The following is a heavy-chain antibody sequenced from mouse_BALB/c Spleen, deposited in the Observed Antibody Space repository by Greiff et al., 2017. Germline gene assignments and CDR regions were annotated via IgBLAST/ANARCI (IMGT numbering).Heavy chain of an antibody. CDR2: IDPETGGT. J-gene: IGHJ4*01. D-gene: IGHD2-3*01. CDR1: GYTFTDYE. Sequence: VQLQESGAELVRPGASVTLSCKASGYTFTDYEMHWVKQTPVHGLEWIGAIDPETGGTAYNQKFKGKATLTADKSSSTAYMELRSLTSEDSAVYYCTRWLLRHYYAMDYWGQGTSVTVSS. V-gene: IGHV1-15*01. CDR3: TRWLLRHYYAMDY.